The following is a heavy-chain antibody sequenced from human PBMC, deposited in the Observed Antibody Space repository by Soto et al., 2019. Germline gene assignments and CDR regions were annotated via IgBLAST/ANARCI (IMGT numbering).Heavy chain of an antibody. CDR2: FIPIFGTA. J-gene: IGHJ6*02. Sequence: SVQVSCKASGGTFSSYAISWVRQAPGQGLEWMGGFIPIFGTANYAQKFQGRVTITADESTSTAYMELSSLRSEDTAVYYCASVKTFGVVIGGRNYYYYYGMDVWGQGTTVTVSS. V-gene: IGHV1-69*13. CDR1: GGTFSSYA. D-gene: IGHD3-3*01. CDR3: ASVKTFGVVIGGRNYYYYYGMDV.